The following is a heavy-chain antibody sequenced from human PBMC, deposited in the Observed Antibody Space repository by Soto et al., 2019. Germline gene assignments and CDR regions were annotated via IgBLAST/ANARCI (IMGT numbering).Heavy chain of an antibody. CDR1: GFTVSNNY. J-gene: IGHJ4*02. Sequence: EVQLVESGGGLIQPGGSLRLSCAVSGFTVSNNYMSWVRQAPGKGLEGVSVIYSGGYTAYGDSVKGRFTISGDNSKNTLYLQRNSPGPDDRAVYSGANPRGGGVYWGQGTLVTVSS. V-gene: IGHV3-53*01. CDR3: ANPRGGGVY. D-gene: IGHD3-10*01. CDR2: IYSGGYT.